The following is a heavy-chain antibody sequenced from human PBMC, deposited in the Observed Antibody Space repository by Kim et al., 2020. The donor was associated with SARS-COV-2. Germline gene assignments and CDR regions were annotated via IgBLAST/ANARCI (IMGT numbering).Heavy chain of an antibody. D-gene: IGHD2-2*01. CDR3: ASVVVPAALNYYYGMDV. Sequence: ASVKVSCKASGYTFTGYYMHWVRQAPGQGLEWMGWINPNSGGTDYAQKFQGRVTMTRDTSISTAYMELSRLRSDDTALYYCASVVVPAALNYYYGMDVWGQGTTVTVSS. V-gene: IGHV1-2*02. J-gene: IGHJ6*02. CDR1: GYTFTGYY. CDR2: INPNSGGT.